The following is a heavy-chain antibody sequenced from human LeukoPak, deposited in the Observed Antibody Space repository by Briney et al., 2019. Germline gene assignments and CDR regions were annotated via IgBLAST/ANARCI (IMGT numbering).Heavy chain of an antibody. D-gene: IGHD5-12*01. J-gene: IGHJ4*02. V-gene: IGHV3-9*01. CDR1: GFTFVDYS. CDR2: ISWYGGSA. CDR3: AKDRTYSGYDALDH. Sequence: PGGSLRLSCAASGFTFVDYSMHWVRQAPGRGLEWVAGISWYGGSAGYADSVKGRFTISRDNAKKSLFLQMNSLRTEDTALYYCAKDRTYSGYDALDHWGQGTLVTV.